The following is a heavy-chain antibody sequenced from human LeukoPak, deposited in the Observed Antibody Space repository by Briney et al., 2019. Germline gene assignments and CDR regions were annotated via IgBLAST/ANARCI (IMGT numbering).Heavy chain of an antibody. Sequence: SQTLSLTCAISGDSVSSNSAAWNWIRQSPSRGLEWLGRTYYRSKWYNDYVVSVKSRITINPDTSKNPFSLQLNSVTPEDTAVYYCARATWELQDFDYWGQGTLVTVSS. J-gene: IGHJ4*02. V-gene: IGHV6-1*01. CDR1: GDSVSSNSAA. CDR3: ARATWELQDFDY. CDR2: TYYRSKWYN. D-gene: IGHD1-26*01.